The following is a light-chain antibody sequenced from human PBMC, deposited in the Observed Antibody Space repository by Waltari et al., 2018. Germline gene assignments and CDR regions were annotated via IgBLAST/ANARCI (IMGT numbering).Light chain of an antibody. V-gene: IGKV1-33*01. CDR2: DAS. Sequence: DIQMNQSPSSLSASVGDRVNITCQASQDINIYLNWYQQRPGKAPKLLIYDASNLETGVPSRFSGSGSGTDFTFTISSLQPEDIATYYCQQYDNLPRTFGQGTKLDIK. CDR1: QDINIY. J-gene: IGKJ2*01. CDR3: QQYDNLPRT.